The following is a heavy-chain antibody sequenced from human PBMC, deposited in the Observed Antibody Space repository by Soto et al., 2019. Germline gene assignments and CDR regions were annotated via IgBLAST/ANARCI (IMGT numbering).Heavy chain of an antibody. CDR1: GFTFSSYG. V-gene: IGHV3-30*18. CDR2: ISYDGSNK. D-gene: IGHD6-19*01. Sequence: GGCLRLSCAASGFTFSSYGMHWVRQAPGKGLEWVAVISYDGSNKYYADSVKGRFTISRDNSKNTLYLQMNSLRAEDTAVYYCAKDLVAVAGTTYYYGMDVWGQGTTLTAP. CDR3: AKDLVAVAGTTYYYGMDV. J-gene: IGHJ6*02.